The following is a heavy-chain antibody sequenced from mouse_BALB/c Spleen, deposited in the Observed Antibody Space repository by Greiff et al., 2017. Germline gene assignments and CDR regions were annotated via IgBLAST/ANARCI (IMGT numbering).Heavy chain of an antibody. CDR1: GFTFSNYW. D-gene: IGHD1-2*01. Sequence: EVKVEESGGGLVQPGGSMKLSCVASGFTFSNYWMNWVRQSPEKGLEWVAEIRLKSNNYATHYAESVKGRFTISRDDSKSSVYLQMNNLRAEDTGIYYCTSYYGAFAYWGQGTLVTVSA. J-gene: IGHJ3*01. CDR2: IRLKSNNYAT. CDR3: TSYYGAFAY. V-gene: IGHV6-6*02.